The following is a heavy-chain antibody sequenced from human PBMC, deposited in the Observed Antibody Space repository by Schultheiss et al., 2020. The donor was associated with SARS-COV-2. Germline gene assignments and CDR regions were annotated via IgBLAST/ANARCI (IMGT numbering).Heavy chain of an antibody. Sequence: GESLKISCAASGFTFSSYAMHWVRQAPGKGLEWVAVISYDGSNKYYADSVKCRFTISRDNSKNTLYLQMNSLRAEDTAVYYCARGSLSDAFDIWGQGTMVTVSS. CDR2: ISYDGSNK. D-gene: IGHD2/OR15-2a*01. J-gene: IGHJ3*02. CDR1: GFTFSSYA. V-gene: IGHV3-30*04. CDR3: ARGSLSDAFDI.